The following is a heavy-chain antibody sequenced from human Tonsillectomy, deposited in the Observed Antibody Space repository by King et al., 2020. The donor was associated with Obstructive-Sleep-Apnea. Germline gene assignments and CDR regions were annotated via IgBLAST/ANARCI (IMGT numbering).Heavy chain of an antibody. CDR1: GGSISSYY. Sequence: VQLQESGPGLVKPSETLSLTCTVSGGSISSYYWSWIRQPPGKGLEWIGYIYYSGSTNYNPSLKSRVTISVDTSKNQFSLKLSSVTAADTAVYYCARAGGYRGSTSCYGDYYYYYGMDVWGQGTTVTVSS. D-gene: IGHD2-2*03. CDR2: IYYSGST. J-gene: IGHJ6*02. V-gene: IGHV4-59*01. CDR3: ARAGGYRGSTSCYGDYYYYYGMDV.